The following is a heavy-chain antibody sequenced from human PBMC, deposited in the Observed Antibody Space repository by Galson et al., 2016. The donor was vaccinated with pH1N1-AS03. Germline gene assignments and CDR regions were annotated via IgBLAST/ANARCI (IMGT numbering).Heavy chain of an antibody. J-gene: IGHJ1*01. D-gene: IGHD6-19*01. CDR3: AKDHPAVAGAWFFQH. CDR1: GFTFSSYA. CDR2: IIGAGGVP. Sequence: SLRLSCAASGFTFSSYAMSWVRQAPGKGLEWVASIIGAGGVPYYAGSVKGRFAVSRDNSKNTLYLQMNSLRAEDTAVYYCAKDHPAVAGAWFFQHWGPGTVVSVSS. V-gene: IGHV3-23*01.